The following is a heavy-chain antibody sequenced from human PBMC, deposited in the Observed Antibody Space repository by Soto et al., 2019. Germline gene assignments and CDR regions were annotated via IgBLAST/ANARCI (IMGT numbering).Heavy chain of an antibody. D-gene: IGHD2-15*01. CDR1: GFTFSSYG. V-gene: IGHV3-33*01. J-gene: IGHJ4*02. CDR3: ARDSGRYCSGGSCYQTGFDY. CDR2: IWYDGSNK. Sequence: PGGSLRLSCAASGFTFSSYGMHWVRQAPGKGLEWVAVIWYDGSNKYYADSVKGRFTISRDNSKNTLYLQMNSLRAEDTAVYYCARDSGRYCSGGSCYQTGFDYWGQGTLVTVSS.